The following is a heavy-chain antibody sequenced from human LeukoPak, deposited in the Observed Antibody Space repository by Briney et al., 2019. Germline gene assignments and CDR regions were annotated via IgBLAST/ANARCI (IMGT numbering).Heavy chain of an antibody. J-gene: IGHJ4*02. D-gene: IGHD2-8*02. CDR3: ARDLESTALYYFDY. V-gene: IGHV3-11*04. CDR1: GFTFSDYY. CDR2: ISSSGSTI. Sequence: GGSLRLSCAASGFTFSDYYVGWIRQAPGKGLEWVSYISSSGSTIYYADSVKGRFTISRDNAKNSLYLQMGSLRVEDTAVYYCARDLESTALYYFDYWGQGTLVTVSS.